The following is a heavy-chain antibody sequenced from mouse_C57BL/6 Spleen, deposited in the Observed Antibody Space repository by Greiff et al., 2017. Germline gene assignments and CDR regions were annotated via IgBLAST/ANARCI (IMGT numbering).Heavy chain of an antibody. CDR2: IDPETGGT. Sequence: QVQLQQSGAELVRPGASVTLSCKASGYTFTDYEMHWVKQTPVQGLEWLGAIDPETGGTAYNQKFKGKAILTADKSSSTADMELRSLTSEDSAVYYCTKTTVGDFDYWGQGTTLTVSS. CDR3: TKTTVGDFDY. CDR1: GYTFTDYE. V-gene: IGHV1-15*01. D-gene: IGHD1-1*01. J-gene: IGHJ2*01.